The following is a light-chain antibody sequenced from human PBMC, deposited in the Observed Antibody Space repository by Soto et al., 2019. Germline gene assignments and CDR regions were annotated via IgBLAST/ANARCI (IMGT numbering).Light chain of an antibody. J-gene: IGKJ5*01. Sequence: DIQMTQSPSSLSASIGDRVTITCQASQNITNNLSWYQQKPGKAPNLLIYHASKLAKGVTSRFSGSGSGTDFSFIITSLQREDLATYYCQQYYGLPPLTFGQGTRREIK. CDR3: QQYYGLPPLT. CDR2: HAS. V-gene: IGKV1-33*01. CDR1: QNITNN.